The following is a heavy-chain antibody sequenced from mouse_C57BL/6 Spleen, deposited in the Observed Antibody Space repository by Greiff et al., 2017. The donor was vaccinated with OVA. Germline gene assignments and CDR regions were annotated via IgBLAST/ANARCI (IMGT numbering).Heavy chain of an antibody. V-gene: IGHV1-61*01. CDR1: GYTFTSYW. D-gene: IGHD1-1*01. Sequence: QVQLQQPGAELVRPGSSVKLSCKASGYTFTSYWMDWVKQRPGQGLEWIGNIYPSDSETHYNQKFKDKATLTVDKSSSTAYMQLSSLTSEDSAVYDCAREAPYYYGSRALGYWGQGTTLTVSS. J-gene: IGHJ2*01. CDR2: IYPSDSET. CDR3: AREAPYYYGSRALGY.